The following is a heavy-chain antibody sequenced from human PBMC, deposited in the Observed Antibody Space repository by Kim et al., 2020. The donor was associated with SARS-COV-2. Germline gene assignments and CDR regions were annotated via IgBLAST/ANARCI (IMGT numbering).Heavy chain of an antibody. CDR2: INHSGST. J-gene: IGHJ6*01. D-gene: IGHD3-3*01. CDR1: GGSFSGYY. V-gene: IGHV4-34*01. CDR3: ARGYGGITIFGLVTKGYY. Sequence: SETLSLTCAVYGGSFSGYYWSWIRQPPGQGLEWVGEINHSGSTNYNPSLKSRVTISVDTSKNQFSLKLTSVTAADTAVYYCARGYGGITIFGLVTKGYY.